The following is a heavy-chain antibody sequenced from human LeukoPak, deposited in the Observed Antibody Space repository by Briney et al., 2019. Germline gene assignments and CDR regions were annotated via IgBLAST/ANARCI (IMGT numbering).Heavy chain of an antibody. CDR1: GFTFSSYA. V-gene: IGHV3-30-3*01. J-gene: IGHJ4*02. Sequence: GGSLRLSCAASGFTFSSYAMHWVRQAPGKGLEWVAVISYDGSNKYYADSVKGRFTISRDNSKNTLYLRMNSLRAEDTAAYYCARGPRSGYSEGSFDYWGQGTLVTVSS. D-gene: IGHD3-22*01. CDR3: ARGPRSGYSEGSFDY. CDR2: ISYDGSNK.